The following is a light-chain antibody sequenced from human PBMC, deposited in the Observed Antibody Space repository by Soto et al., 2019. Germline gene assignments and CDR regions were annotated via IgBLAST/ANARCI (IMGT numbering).Light chain of an antibody. CDR2: GAS. Sequence: ESMLTQSPGTLSLSPGERATLSCRASQSVSTRYLAWYQQKPGQAPSLLIYGASIRAACSPHRFSGRGSGTDFTLTISSLEPEDFAVYYCHQFGSSPLAFTFGQGTKLEI. CDR1: QSVSTRY. V-gene: IGKV3-20*01. CDR3: HQFGSSPLAFT. J-gene: IGKJ2*01.